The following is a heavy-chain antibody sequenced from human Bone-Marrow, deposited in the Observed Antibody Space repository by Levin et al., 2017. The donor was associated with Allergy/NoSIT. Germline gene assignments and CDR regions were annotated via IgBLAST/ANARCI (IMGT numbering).Heavy chain of an antibody. D-gene: IGHD5-18*01. CDR3: VKSDHTSHTAMTPHYFDF. CDR1: GFTFIQYP. J-gene: IGHJ4*02. Sequence: GESLKISCAASGFTFIQYPMHWVRQAPGKAPEWVAVISNDGRDTYYADSVEGRFTISRDNSKNTLFLQMNSLRREDTAMYYCVKSDHTSHTAMTPHYFDFWGQGTLVTVSS. V-gene: IGHV3-30*04. CDR2: ISNDGRDT.